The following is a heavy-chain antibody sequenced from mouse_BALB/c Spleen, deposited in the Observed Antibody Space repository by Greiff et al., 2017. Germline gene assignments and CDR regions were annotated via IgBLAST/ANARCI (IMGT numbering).Heavy chain of an antibody. CDR2: ISSGGSYT. J-gene: IGHJ4*01. V-gene: IGHV5-9-4*01. D-gene: IGHD1-1*01. Sequence: EVQRVESGGGLVKPGGSLKLSCAASGFTFSSYAMSWVRQSPEKRLEWVAEISSGGSYTYYPDTVTGRFTISRDNAKNTLYLEMSSLRSEDTAMYYCARVLTTVVEAMDYWGQGTSVTVAS. CDR3: ARVLTTVVEAMDY. CDR1: GFTFSSYA.